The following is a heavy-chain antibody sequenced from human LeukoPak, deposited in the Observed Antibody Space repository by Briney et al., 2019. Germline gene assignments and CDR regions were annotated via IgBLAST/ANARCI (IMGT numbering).Heavy chain of an antibody. J-gene: IGHJ3*02. CDR3: AKVRITMSVSAFDI. Sequence: PGGSLRLSCAASEFTFPSYVMTWVRQAPGKGLEWVSSIDASGDSTYYADSVKGRFTISRDNSKNTLYLQMNSLRAEDTAVYYCAKVRITMSVSAFDIWGQGTMVTVSS. CDR1: EFTFPSYV. D-gene: IGHD3-22*01. CDR2: IDASGDST. V-gene: IGHV3-23*01.